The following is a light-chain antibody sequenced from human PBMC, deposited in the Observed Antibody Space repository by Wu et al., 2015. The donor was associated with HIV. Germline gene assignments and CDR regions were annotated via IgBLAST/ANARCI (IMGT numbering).Light chain of an antibody. CDR2: DAS. Sequence: IVLTQSPATLSLSPGERATLSCRASQSLGTNLAWYQQKPGQAPRLLIYDASNRVTGIPPRFSGSGSGTHFTLNISSLEPDDFAIYYCQQSINGPLTFGQGTRLDNK. CDR1: QSLGTN. CDR3: QQSINGPLT. V-gene: IGKV3-11*01. J-gene: IGKJ5*01.